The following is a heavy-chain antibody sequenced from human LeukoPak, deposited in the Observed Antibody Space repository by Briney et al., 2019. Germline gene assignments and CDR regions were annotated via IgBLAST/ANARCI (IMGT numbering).Heavy chain of an antibody. V-gene: IGHV4-59*01. CDR2: IYYSGST. CDR3: ARTYYCDSSGYPDAFDI. J-gene: IGHJ3*02. Sequence: SETLSLTCTVSGGSISSYYWSWIRQPPGKGLEWIGYIYYSGSTNYNPSLKSRVTISVDTSKNQFSLKLSSVTAADTAVYYCARTYYCDSSGYPDAFDIRGQGTMVTVSS. CDR1: GGSISSYY. D-gene: IGHD3-22*01.